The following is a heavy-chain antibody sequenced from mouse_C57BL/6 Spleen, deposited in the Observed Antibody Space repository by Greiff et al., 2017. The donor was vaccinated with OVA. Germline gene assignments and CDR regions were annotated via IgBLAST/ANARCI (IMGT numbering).Heavy chain of an antibody. J-gene: IGHJ1*03. CDR1: GYSITSGYY. V-gene: IGHV3-6*01. Sequence: ESGPGLVKPSQSLSLTCSVTGYSITSGYYWNWIRQFPGNKLEWMGYISYDGSNNYNPSLKNRISITRGTSKNQFFLKLNSVTTEDTATYYCARGGDYDGYWYFDVWGTGTTVTVSS. CDR3: ARGGDYDGYWYFDV. D-gene: IGHD2-4*01. CDR2: ISYDGSN.